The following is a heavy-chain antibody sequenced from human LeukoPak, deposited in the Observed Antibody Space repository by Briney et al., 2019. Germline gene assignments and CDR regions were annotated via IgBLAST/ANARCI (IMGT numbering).Heavy chain of an antibody. J-gene: IGHJ1*01. V-gene: IGHV3-7*01. CDR1: GFIFSNCW. Sequence: SGGSLRLSCETSGFIFSNCWMTWVRQAPGKGLEWVANIKTDASEKYYADSVKGGFTISRDNAKMSLYLQMNSLRVEDTAVYYCATYSTRNAREFQSWGQGTLVTVSS. CDR2: IKTDASEK. D-gene: IGHD4-11*01. CDR3: ATYSTRNAREFQS.